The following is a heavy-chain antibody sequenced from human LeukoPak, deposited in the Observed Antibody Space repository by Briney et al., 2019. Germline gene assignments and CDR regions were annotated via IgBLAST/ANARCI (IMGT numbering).Heavy chain of an antibody. CDR1: GYTFTSYD. V-gene: IGHV1-8*03. J-gene: IGHJ6*03. CDR2: MNPNSGNT. CDR3: ARVEVTAGYYPHYYYYYMDV. Sequence: ASVKVSCKASGYTFTSYDINWVRQATGQGLEWMGWMNPNSGNTGYAQKFQGRVTITRNTSISTAYMELSSLRSEDTAVYCCARVEVTAGYYPHYYYYYMDVWGKGTTVTVSS. D-gene: IGHD3-22*01.